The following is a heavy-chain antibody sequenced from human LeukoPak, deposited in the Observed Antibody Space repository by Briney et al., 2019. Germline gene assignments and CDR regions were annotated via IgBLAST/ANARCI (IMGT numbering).Heavy chain of an antibody. D-gene: IGHD3-22*01. J-gene: IGHJ4*02. CDR1: GFTFSSYG. Sequence: PGGSLRLSFAASGFTFSSYGMHWVRQAPGKGLEWVAVIWYDGSNKYYADSVKGRFTISRDNSKNTLYLQMNSLRAEDTAVYYCARDGYYYDSSGYYYPIDYWGQGTLVTVSS. V-gene: IGHV3-33*01. CDR2: IWYDGSNK. CDR3: ARDGYYYDSSGYYYPIDY.